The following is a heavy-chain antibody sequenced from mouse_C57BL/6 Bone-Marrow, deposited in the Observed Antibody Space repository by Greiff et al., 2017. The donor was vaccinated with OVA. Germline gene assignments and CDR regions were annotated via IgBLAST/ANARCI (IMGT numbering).Heavy chain of an antibody. D-gene: IGHD2-4*01. V-gene: IGHV1-9*01. CDR2: ILPGSGST. Sequence: VQRVESGAELMKPGASVKLSCKATGYTFTGYWIEWVKQRPGHGLEWIGEILPGSGSTNYNEKFKGKATFTADSSSNTTYMQRSSLTTEDSAIYYCARWGLRCYFDYWGQGTTLTVSS. CDR3: ARWGLRCYFDY. J-gene: IGHJ2*01. CDR1: GYTFTGYW.